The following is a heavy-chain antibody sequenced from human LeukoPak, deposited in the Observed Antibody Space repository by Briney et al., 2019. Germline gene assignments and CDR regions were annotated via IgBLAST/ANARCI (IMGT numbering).Heavy chain of an antibody. J-gene: IGHJ4*02. V-gene: IGHV4-34*01. D-gene: IGHD6-19*01. CDR2: INHSGGT. CDR3: ATERRYSSGRWDYYFDN. Sequence: SETLSLTCAVYGGSFNAYYWSWIRQPPGKGLEWIGEINHSGGTNYNPSLKSRATMLVDTSMNQFSLKLISVTAADTAVYYCATERRYSSGRWDYYFDNWGQGTLVTVSS. CDR1: GGSFNAYY.